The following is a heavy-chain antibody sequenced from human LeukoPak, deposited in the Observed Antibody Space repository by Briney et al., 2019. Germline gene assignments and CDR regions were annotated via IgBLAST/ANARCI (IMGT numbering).Heavy chain of an antibody. V-gene: IGHV4-39*01. CDR3: ASSGYYYDSSGADY. Sequence: PSETLSLTCTVSGGSISSSSYYWGWIRQPPGKGLEWLGSIYYSGSTYYNPSLKSRVTISVDTSKNQFSLKLSSVTAADSAVYYCASSGYYYDSSGADYWGQGTLVTVSS. CDR1: GGSISSSSYY. CDR2: IYYSGST. J-gene: IGHJ4*02. D-gene: IGHD3-22*01.